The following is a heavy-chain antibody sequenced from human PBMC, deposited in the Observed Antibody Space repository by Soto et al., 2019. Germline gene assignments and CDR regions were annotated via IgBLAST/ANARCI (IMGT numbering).Heavy chain of an antibody. V-gene: IGHV3-15*01. CDR1: GFTVTNAW. J-gene: IGHJ4*02. CDR2: VKSNSDGGAT. D-gene: IGHD3-16*01. CDR3: TTEFRGGLDN. Sequence: EVQLVESGGGLVEPGGSLRLSCAASGFTVTNAWMNWVRQTPGTGLEWIALVKSNSDGGATAYTPPVEGRFTISRDDSTNTLFLQMIRLTTDYTGVYYFTTEFRGGLDNWGQGPLVSVSS.